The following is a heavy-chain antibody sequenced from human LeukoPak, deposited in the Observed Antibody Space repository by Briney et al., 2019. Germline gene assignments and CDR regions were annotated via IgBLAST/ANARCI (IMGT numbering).Heavy chain of an antibody. V-gene: IGHV3-7*01. J-gene: IGHJ2*01. CDR2: IKEDGSDK. CDR3: ARDTYRFFDL. CDR1: GFTFSTYW. Sequence: GGSLRLSCVASGFTFSTYWMGWVRQAPGMGLEWVADIKEDGSDKYSVDSVKGRFTISRDNAKNSLYLQMNSLRVEDTAVYYCARDTYRFFDLWGRGTLVTVSS.